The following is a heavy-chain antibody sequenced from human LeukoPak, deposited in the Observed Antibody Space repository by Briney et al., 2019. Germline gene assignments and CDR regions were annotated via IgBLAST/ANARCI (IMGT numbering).Heavy chain of an antibody. D-gene: IGHD6-13*01. CDR3: ARDTKAAAGTLDY. Sequence: PGGSLRLSCAASGFTVSSNYMNWVRQAPGKGLEWVSVIYGGGNIYYADSVKGRFTISRDNSKNTLYLQMNSLRAEDTAVYYCARDTKAAAGTLDYWGQGTLVTVSS. CDR2: IYGGGNI. CDR1: GFTVSSNY. V-gene: IGHV3-53*01. J-gene: IGHJ4*02.